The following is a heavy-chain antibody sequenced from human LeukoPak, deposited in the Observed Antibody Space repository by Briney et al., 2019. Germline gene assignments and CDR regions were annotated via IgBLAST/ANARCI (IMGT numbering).Heavy chain of an antibody. CDR2: VSPYNGDT. CDR3: ARGGYYNAGSFPDY. CDR1: GYTFSSYG. J-gene: IGHJ4*02. Sequence: ASVKVSCKASGYTFSSYGINWVRQAPGHGVEWMGWVSPYNGDTYHAQRLQGRVTMATDTSTSTAYMELRGLRSDDTAVYYCARGGYYNAGSFPDYWGQGTLVTVSS. V-gene: IGHV1-18*01. D-gene: IGHD3-10*01.